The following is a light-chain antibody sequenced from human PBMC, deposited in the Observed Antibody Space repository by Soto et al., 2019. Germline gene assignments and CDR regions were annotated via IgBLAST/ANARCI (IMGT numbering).Light chain of an antibody. CDR1: KSISSY. CDR2: AAS. CDR3: QQSYSTPWT. Sequence: DIQMTQSPSSLSASVGDRVTITCRASKSISSYLNWYQQKPGKAPKLLIYAASSLQSGAPSRFSGSGSGTDFTLTISSLQPEYFATYYCQQSYSTPWTVGPGTNVDTK. V-gene: IGKV1-39*01. J-gene: IGKJ3*01.